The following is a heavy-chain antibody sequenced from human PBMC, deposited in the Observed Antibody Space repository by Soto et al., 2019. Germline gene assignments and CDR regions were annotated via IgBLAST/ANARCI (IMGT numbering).Heavy chain of an antibody. CDR3: ARGGHVVVVTAALDF. J-gene: IGHJ4*02. CDR1: GDTFTDYY. Sequence: QVQLVQSGAEVKKPGTSVKVSCKASGDTFTDYYIHWVRQAPGQGLEWMGSVNPSGGHTTYAQHFLGRMTMTRDTSTSTLYMELTSLTSEDTAVYYCARGGHVVVVTAALDFWGQGTLVTVSS. D-gene: IGHD2-21*02. V-gene: IGHV1-46*01. CDR2: VNPSGGHT.